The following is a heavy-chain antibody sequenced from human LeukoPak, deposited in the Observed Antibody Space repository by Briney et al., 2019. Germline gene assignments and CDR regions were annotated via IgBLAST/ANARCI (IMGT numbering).Heavy chain of an antibody. D-gene: IGHD6-19*01. J-gene: IGHJ5*02. CDR2: SSSSGSTI. CDR1: GFTFSSYE. CDR3: AREHSSGWA. Sequence: GGSLRLSCAASGFTFSSYEMNWVRQAPGKGREWVSYSSSSGSTIYYADSVTGRFTISRDNAKNSLYLQMNSLRAEDTAVYYCAREHSSGWAWGQGTLVTVSS. V-gene: IGHV3-48*03.